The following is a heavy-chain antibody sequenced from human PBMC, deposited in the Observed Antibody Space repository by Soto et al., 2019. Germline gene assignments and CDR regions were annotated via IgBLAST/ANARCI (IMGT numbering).Heavy chain of an antibody. CDR1: GYTFTNCG. D-gene: IGHD3-16*01. CDR2: ISAYNGNT. J-gene: IGHJ4*02. V-gene: IGHV1-18*01. CDR3: ARGGTPIAY. Sequence: QGQLVQSGAEVKKPGASVKVSCKASGYTFTNCGITWVRQGPGQGLEGMGWISAYNGNTNSAQNFQGRVPMTTDTSTSTAYMGLRSLRSDDTAVYYCARGGTPIAYWGQGTLVTVSS.